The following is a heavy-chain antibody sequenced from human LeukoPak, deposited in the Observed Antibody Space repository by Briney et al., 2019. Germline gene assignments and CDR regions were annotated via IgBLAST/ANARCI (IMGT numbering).Heavy chain of an antibody. V-gene: IGHV4-61*02. J-gene: IGHJ3*02. Sequence: PSETLSLTCTASGGSISSGSYYWSWIRQPAGKGLEWIGRIYTSGSTNYNPSLKSRVTIPVDTSKNQFSLKLSSVTAADTAVYYCARSGKAYAFDIWGQGTMVTVSS. CDR3: ARSGKAYAFDI. CDR2: IYTSGST. D-gene: IGHD3-10*01. CDR1: GGSISSGSYY.